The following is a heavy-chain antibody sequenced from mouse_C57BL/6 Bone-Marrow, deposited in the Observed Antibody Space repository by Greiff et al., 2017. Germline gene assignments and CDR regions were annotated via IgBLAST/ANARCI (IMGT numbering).Heavy chain of an antibody. J-gene: IGHJ2*01. V-gene: IGHV1-19*01. CDR3: ARGDGSNPRRY. Sequence: EVQLQQSGPVLVKPGASVKMSCKASGYTFTDYYMNWVKQSHGKSLEWIGVINPYNGGTSYNQKFKGKATLTVDKSSSTAYMELNSLTSEDSAVYYCARGDGSNPRRYWGQGTTLTVSS. D-gene: IGHD1-1*01. CDR2: INPYNGGT. CDR1: GYTFTDYY.